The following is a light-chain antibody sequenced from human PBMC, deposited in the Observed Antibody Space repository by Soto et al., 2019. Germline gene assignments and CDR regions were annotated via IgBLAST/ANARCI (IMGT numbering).Light chain of an antibody. J-gene: IGKJ3*01. CDR1: HDISNY. Sequence: DIQMTQSPSSLSASVGDRVTITCQASHDISNYLNWYQWKPGKAPKLLIYDASNLETGVPSRFSGSGSGTDFTFTISSLQPEETATNYCQQCDTLAFGPGTKVDIK. CDR2: DAS. CDR3: QQCDTLA. V-gene: IGKV1-33*01.